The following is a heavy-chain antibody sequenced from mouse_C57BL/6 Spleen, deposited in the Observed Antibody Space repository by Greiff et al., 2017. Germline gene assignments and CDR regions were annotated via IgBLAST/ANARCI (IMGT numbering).Heavy chain of an antibody. CDR3: ARQEDYSNYFDY. D-gene: IGHD2-5*01. Sequence: EVQGVESGGDLVKPGGSLKLSCAASGFTFSSYGMSWVRQTPDKRLEWVATISSGGSYTYYPDSVKGRFTISRDNAKNTLYLQMSSLKSEDTAMYYCARQEDYSNYFDYWGQGTTLTVSS. CDR2: ISSGGSYT. CDR1: GFTFSSYG. J-gene: IGHJ2*01. V-gene: IGHV5-6*01.